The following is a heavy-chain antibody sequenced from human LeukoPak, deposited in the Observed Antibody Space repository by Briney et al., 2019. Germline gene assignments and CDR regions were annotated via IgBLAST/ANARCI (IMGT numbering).Heavy chain of an antibody. Sequence: GGSLRLSCAASGFTFSSYAMSWVRQAPGKGLEWVSAISGSGGSTYYADSVKGRFTISRDNSKNTLYLQMNSLRAEDTAVYYCAKVVDSSGWAYYYYYGMDVWGQGTTGTVSS. CDR1: GFTFSSYA. D-gene: IGHD6-19*01. V-gene: IGHV3-23*01. CDR3: AKVVDSSGWAYYYYYGMDV. J-gene: IGHJ6*02. CDR2: ISGSGGST.